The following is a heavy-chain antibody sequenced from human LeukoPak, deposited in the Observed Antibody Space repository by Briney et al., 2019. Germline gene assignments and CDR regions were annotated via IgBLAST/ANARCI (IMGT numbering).Heavy chain of an antibody. CDR2: IKQDGSEK. V-gene: IGHV3-7*01. Sequence: TGGSLRLSCAASGFTFSNYAMSWIRQAPGKGLEWVANIKQDGSEKYYVDSVKGRFTISRDNAKNSLYLQMNSLRAEDTAVYYCAREQYQLLSPLDAFDIWGQGTMVTVSS. CDR1: GFTFSNYA. CDR3: AREQYQLLSPLDAFDI. J-gene: IGHJ3*02. D-gene: IGHD2-2*01.